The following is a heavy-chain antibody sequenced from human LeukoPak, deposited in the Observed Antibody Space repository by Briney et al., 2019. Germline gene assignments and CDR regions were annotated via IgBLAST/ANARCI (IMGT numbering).Heavy chain of an antibody. CDR2: INHSGST. J-gene: IGHJ6*03. D-gene: IGHD3-22*01. CDR1: GGSFSGCY. Sequence: PSETLSLTCGVYGGSFSGCYWSWIRQPPGKGLEWIGEINHSGSTNYNPSLKSRVTISVDTSKNQFSLVLTSVTAADTAVYYCARDPHDSSGYYASYYYYYMDVWGKGTTVTVSS. V-gene: IGHV4-34*01. CDR3: ARDPHDSSGYYASYYYYYMDV.